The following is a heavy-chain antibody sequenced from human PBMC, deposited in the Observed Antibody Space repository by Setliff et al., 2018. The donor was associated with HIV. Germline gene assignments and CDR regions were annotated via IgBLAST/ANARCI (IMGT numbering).Heavy chain of an antibody. V-gene: IGHV4-39*01. CDR3: ARHDFWSGYHNWFDP. J-gene: IGHJ5*02. CDR1: GGSISSSSNY. CDR2: IYYSGST. D-gene: IGHD3-3*01. Sequence: SETLSLTCTVSGGSISSSSNYWGWIRQPPGKGLEWIGNIYYSGSTYYNPSLKSRVTISVDMSKNQFSLRLTPVTAADTAMYYCARHDFWSGYHNWFDPWGQGTLVTVSS.